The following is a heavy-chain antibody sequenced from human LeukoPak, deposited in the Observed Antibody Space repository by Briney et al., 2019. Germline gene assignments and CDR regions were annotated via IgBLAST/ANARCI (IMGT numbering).Heavy chain of an antibody. Sequence: SETLSLTCTVSGGSISSYYWSWIRQPPGKGLEWIGYIYYSGSTNYNPSLKSRVTISVDTSKNQFSLKLSSVTAADTAVYYCARSLAVTSPFDYWGQGTLVTVSS. J-gene: IGHJ4*02. D-gene: IGHD4-17*01. CDR2: IYYSGST. CDR1: GGSISSYY. V-gene: IGHV4-59*01. CDR3: ARSLAVTSPFDY.